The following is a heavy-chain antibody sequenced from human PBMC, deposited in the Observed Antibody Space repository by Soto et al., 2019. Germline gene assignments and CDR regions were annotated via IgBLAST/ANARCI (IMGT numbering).Heavy chain of an antibody. J-gene: IGHJ4*02. D-gene: IGHD3-10*01. V-gene: IGHV1-2*02. CDR3: ARGHRTKLWFTFAH. Sequence: ASVKVSCKASGYTFSDYYMHWVRQAPGQGLEWMGWINPNSGGTEYAPKFQGRVTMTTDTSISTAYMDLTSLRSDDTAIYYCARGHRTKLWFTFAHWGQGSLVTVSS. CDR1: GYTFSDYY. CDR2: INPNSGGT.